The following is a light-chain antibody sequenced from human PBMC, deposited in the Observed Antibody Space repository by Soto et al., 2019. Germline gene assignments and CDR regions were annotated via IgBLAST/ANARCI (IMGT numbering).Light chain of an antibody. J-gene: IGLJ2*01. Sequence: NFMLTQPHSVSESPGKTVTISCTRRSGSIASNYVQWYQQRPGSAPTTVIYEDNQRPSGVPDRFSGSIDSSSNSASLTISGLKTEDEADYYCQSYDSSNLVFGGGTKVTVL. CDR3: QSYDSSNLV. V-gene: IGLV6-57*04. CDR1: SGSIASNY. CDR2: EDN.